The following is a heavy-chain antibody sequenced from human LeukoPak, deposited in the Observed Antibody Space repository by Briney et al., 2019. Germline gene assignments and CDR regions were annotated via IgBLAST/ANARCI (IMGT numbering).Heavy chain of an antibody. J-gene: IGHJ4*02. V-gene: IGHV3-30-3*01. CDR1: GFTFSSYA. CDR3: ARELSRESHGPFDY. CDR2: ISYDGSNK. Sequence: GGSLRLSCAASGFTFSSYAMHWVRQAPGKGLEWVAVISYDGSNKYYADSVKGRFTISRDNSKNTLYLQMNSLRAEDTAEYYCARELSRESHGPFDYWGQGTLVTVSS. D-gene: IGHD5-24*01.